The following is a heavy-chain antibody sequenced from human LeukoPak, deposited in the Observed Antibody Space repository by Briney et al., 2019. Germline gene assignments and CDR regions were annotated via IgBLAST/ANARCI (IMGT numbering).Heavy chain of an antibody. CDR2: IKSDGSIT. D-gene: IGHD1-14*01. CDR3: TRDAAGLDY. Sequence: GGSLRLSXAASGFTFRNHWMHWVGQAPGKGLVWVSRIKSDGSITTYADSVKGRFTISRDNAKSTLYLQMNSLRGEDTAVYYCTRDAAGLDYWGQGTLVTVSS. CDR1: GFTFRNHW. J-gene: IGHJ4*02. V-gene: IGHV3-74*01.